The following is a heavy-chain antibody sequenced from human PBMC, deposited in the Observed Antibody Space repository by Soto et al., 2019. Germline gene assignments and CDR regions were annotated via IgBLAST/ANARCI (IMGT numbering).Heavy chain of an antibody. CDR1: GGSISSSSYY. Sequence: SETLSLTCTVSGGSISSSSYYWGWIRQPPGKGLEWIGSIYYSGSTYYNPSLKSRVTISVDTSKNQFSLKLSSVTAADTAVYYCASSAADYYDSSGYYPEYNWFDPWGQGTLVTVS. D-gene: IGHD3-22*01. J-gene: IGHJ5*02. CDR3: ASSAADYYDSSGYYPEYNWFDP. V-gene: IGHV4-39*01. CDR2: IYYSGST.